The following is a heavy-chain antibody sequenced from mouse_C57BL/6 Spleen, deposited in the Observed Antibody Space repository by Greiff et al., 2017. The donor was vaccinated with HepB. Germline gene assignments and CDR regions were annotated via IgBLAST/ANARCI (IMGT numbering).Heavy chain of an antibody. D-gene: IGHD1-1*01. V-gene: IGHV5-17*01. CDR1: GFTFSDYG. CDR3: ASGDYYGSSYPFAY. J-gene: IGHJ3*01. CDR2: ISSGSSTI. Sequence: EVHLVESGGGLVKPGGSLKLSCAASGFTFSDYGMHWVRQAPEKGLEWVAYISSGSSTIYYADTVKGRFTISRDNAKNTLFLQMTSLRSEDTAMYYCASGDYYGSSYPFAYWGQGTLVTVSA.